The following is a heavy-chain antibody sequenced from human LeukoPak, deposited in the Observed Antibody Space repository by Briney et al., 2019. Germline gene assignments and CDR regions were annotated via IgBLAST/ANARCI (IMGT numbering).Heavy chain of an antibody. Sequence: SETLSLTCTVSGGSVTNYYWSWLRQPPGKGLEWLGYAYYSGSTNYNPSLKSRVIISVDTAKNQFSLNLTSATAGDTARYYCARVGCTSASCPRKNAFDIWGQGTMVSVSS. CDR2: AYYSGST. J-gene: IGHJ3*02. CDR3: ARVGCTSASCPRKNAFDI. CDR1: GGSVTNYY. D-gene: IGHD2-2*01. V-gene: IGHV4-59*02.